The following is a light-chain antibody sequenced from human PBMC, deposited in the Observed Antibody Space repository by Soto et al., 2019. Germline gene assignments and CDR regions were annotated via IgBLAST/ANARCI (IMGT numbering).Light chain of an antibody. Sequence: DIQMTQSPSSLSASVGDRVTITCRASQDITNFLAWYQQKPGQVPKLLISAASTLQSGVPSRFRGSASGTYFTLTITGLQPDDFATYSCQQSYSTTWTFGQGTKVDIK. V-gene: IGKV1-27*01. CDR3: QQSYSTTWT. CDR1: QDITNF. CDR2: AAS. J-gene: IGKJ1*01.